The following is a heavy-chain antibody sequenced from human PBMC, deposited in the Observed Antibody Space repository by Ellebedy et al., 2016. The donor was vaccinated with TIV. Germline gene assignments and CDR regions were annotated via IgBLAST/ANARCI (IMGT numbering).Heavy chain of an antibody. CDR1: GGSISSGGYY. J-gene: IGHJ3*02. V-gene: IGHV4-61*08. Sequence: SETLSLTXTVSGGSISSGGYYWSWIRQHPGKGLEWIGYIYYSGSTNYNPSLKSRVTISVDTSKNQFSLKLSSVTAADTAVYYCARVMSRGAFDIWGQGTMVTVSS. CDR3: ARVMSRGAFDI. CDR2: IYYSGST.